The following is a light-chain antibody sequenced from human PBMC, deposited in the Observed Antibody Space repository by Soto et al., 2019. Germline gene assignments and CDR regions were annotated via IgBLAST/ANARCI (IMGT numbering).Light chain of an antibody. J-gene: IGLJ3*02. V-gene: IGLV4-69*01. CDR2: LNSDGSH. Sequence: QLVLTQSPSASASLGASVKLTCTLSSGHSSYAIAWHQHHPEKGPRYLMNLNSDGSHNKGDGIPDRFSGSSSGAERYLTISSLQSEDEADYYCQTWGTGIWVFGGGTKLTVL. CDR3: QTWGTGIWV. CDR1: SGHSSYA.